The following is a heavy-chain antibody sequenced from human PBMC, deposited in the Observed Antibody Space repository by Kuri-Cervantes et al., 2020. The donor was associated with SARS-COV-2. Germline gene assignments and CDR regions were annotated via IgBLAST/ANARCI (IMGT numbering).Heavy chain of an antibody. V-gene: IGHV2-70*11. Sequence: SGPTLVKPTQTLTLTCTFSGFSLTTSGMCVAWIRQPPGKALEWLARIDWDDDKYYSTSLKTRLTVSKDTSKNQVVLTMTNMDPVGTATYYCARIEYSSSLAFDIWGQGTMVTVSS. CDR3: ARIEYSSSLAFDI. J-gene: IGHJ3*02. CDR2: IDWDDDK. D-gene: IGHD6-6*01. CDR1: GFSLTTSGMC.